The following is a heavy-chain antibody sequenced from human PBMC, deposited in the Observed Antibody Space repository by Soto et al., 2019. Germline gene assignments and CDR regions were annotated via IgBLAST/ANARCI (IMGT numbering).Heavy chain of an antibody. D-gene: IGHD5-12*01. Sequence: SETLSLTCTVSGGSISSYYWSWIRQPPGKGLEWIGYIYYSGSTNYNPSLKSRVTISVDTSKNQFSLKLSSVTAADKAVYYCARSTIVATIFFDYWGQGTLVTVSS. CDR2: IYYSGST. CDR3: ARSTIVATIFFDY. CDR1: GGSISSYY. V-gene: IGHV4-59*01. J-gene: IGHJ4*02.